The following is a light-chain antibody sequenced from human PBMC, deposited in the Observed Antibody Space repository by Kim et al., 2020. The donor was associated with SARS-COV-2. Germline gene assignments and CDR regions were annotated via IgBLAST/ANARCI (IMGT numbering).Light chain of an antibody. CDR2: DAS. CDR3: QQHDSMPLT. J-gene: IGKJ4*01. CDR1: QDISNY. V-gene: IGKV1-33*01. Sequence: AAGGDRVTITCQASQDISNYLNWYQQKTGKAPKLLISDASDLETGVPSRFSGSGVGTDFTFTISSLQPEDIGTYYCQQHDSMPLTFGGGTKVDIK.